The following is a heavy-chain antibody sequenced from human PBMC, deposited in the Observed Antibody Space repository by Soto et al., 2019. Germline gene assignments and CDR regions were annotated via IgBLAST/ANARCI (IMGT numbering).Heavy chain of an antibody. D-gene: IGHD3-3*01. V-gene: IGHV1-69*08. J-gene: IGHJ3*01. CDR3: ARDRITTRGDAFDL. Sequence: QVQLVQSGAEVRKPGSSVKVSCKAPGGTFSTYIITWVRQAPGQGLEWMRRIIPIPDITNSAQKFQGRVTVTADRSTSTAYMELTSLKSEDTAVYYCARDRITTRGDAFDLWGQGTMVTVSS. CDR1: GGTFSTYI. CDR2: IIPIPDIT.